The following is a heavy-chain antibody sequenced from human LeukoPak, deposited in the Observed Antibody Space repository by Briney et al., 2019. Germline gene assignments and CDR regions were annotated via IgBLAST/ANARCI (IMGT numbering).Heavy chain of an antibody. CDR1: GLTFSSHW. CDR2: ITNDGSST. V-gene: IGHV3-74*01. D-gene: IGHD5-24*01. J-gene: IGHJ4*02. Sequence: PGGSLRLSCAASGLTFSSHWMHWVRQAPGKGLVWVSRITNDGSSTTYADSVKGRFTITRDNAKNMLYLQMNSLRAEDTAVYYCARDGPEMATKLRHLDYWGQGTLVTVSS. CDR3: ARDGPEMATKLRHLDY.